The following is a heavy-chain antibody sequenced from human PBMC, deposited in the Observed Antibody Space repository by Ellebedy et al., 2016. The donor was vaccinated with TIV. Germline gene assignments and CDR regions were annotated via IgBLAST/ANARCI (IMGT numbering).Heavy chain of an antibody. Sequence: SVKVSXKASGGTFSSYAISWVRQAPGQGLEWMGGIIPIFATTNYAQKFQGRVTIIADTSTSTTYMEMSSLRSEDTAVYYCARGRVDYGSGSFGSPYYYYYYGMDVWGQGTTVTVSS. CDR3: ARGRVDYGSGSFGSPYYYYYYGMDV. D-gene: IGHD3-10*01. J-gene: IGHJ6*02. V-gene: IGHV1-69*06. CDR1: GGTFSSYA. CDR2: IIPIFATT.